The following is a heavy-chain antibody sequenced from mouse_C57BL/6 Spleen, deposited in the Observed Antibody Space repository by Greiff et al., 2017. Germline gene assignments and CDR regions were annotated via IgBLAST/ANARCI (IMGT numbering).Heavy chain of an antibody. V-gene: IGHV7-1*01. CDR2: SRNRANDYTT. Sequence: DVKLVESGGGLVQSGRSLRLSCATSGFTFSDFYMEWVRQAPGKGLEWIAASRNRANDYTTEYSASGKGRFIVSRDTSQSILYLQMNALRAEDTAIYYCARDAGYGCPWFAYWGQGTLVTVSA. CDR3: ARDAGYGCPWFAY. D-gene: IGHD2-2*01. CDR1: GFTFSDFY. J-gene: IGHJ3*01.